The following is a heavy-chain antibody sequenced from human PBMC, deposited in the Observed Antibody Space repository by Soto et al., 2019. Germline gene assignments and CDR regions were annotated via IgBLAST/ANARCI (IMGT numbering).Heavy chain of an antibody. V-gene: IGHV3-74*01. D-gene: IGHD3-10*01. CDR1: GFTFSSYW. CDR2: INSDGSST. J-gene: IGHJ6*03. CDR3: ARRSWFGENYYYYYMDV. Sequence: GGSLRLSCAASGFTFSSYWMHWVRQAPGKGLVWVSRINSDGSSTSYADSVKGRFTISRDNAKNTLYLQMNSLRAEDTAVYYCARRSWFGENYYYYYMDVWGKGTTVTVSS.